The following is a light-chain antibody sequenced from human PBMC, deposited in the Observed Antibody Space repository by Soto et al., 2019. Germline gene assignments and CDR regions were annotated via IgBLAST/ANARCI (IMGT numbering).Light chain of an antibody. CDR1: QGIRSE. V-gene: IGKV1-6*01. CDR2: AAS. J-gene: IGKJ4*01. Sequence: AIQMTHSPSSLSASVGDRVTITCRASQGIRSELGWYQQKPGKAPKLLIYAASSLQSGVPSRFSGSGSGTYFTLTISSLQPEDFASYYCLQDYNYPLTFGGGTKVEIK. CDR3: LQDYNYPLT.